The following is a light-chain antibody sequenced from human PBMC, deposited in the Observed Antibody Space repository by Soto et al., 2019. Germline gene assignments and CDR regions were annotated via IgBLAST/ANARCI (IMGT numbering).Light chain of an antibody. CDR1: QSVSSK. Sequence: EIVMTQSPATLSVSPGERATLSCRASQSVSSKLAWYQQKPGQAPRLLIYGASTRATGIPARFSGSGYGTEFTLTISSLQSEYFAVYYCQQYNNWPPITFGQGTRLEIK. V-gene: IGKV3-15*01. J-gene: IGKJ5*01. CDR3: QQYNNWPPIT. CDR2: GAS.